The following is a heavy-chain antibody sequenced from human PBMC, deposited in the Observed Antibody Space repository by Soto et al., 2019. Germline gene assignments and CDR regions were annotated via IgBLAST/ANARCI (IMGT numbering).Heavy chain of an antibody. Sequence: SETLSLTCPVSGYSISSGYYWGLIRQSPGKGLEWIGSIHHGGSLLYNPSLKGRVAISIDTSERQFSLNLRLVTAADTTVYYCARLRIATNNYKWFDPWGQGTLVTVSS. CDR3: ARLRIATNNYKWFDP. J-gene: IGHJ5*02. D-gene: IGHD2-21*01. CDR2: IHHGGSL. CDR1: GYSISSGYY. V-gene: IGHV4-38-2*01.